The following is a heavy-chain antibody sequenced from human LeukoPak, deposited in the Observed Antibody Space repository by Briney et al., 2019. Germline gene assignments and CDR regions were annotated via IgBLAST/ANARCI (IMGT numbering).Heavy chain of an antibody. V-gene: IGHV4-38-2*02. J-gene: IGHJ5*02. D-gene: IGHD2-2*01. CDR2: IYHSGSA. Sequence: SETLSLTCIVSGYSISSGDSWGWIRQPPGKGLEWIGSIYHSGSAYYNPSLRSRVTISVDTSKNQFSLKLSSVTAADTAVYYCARDPGYCDSTSCYNWFDPWGQGTLVTVSS. CDR3: ARDPGYCDSTSCYNWFDP. CDR1: GYSISSGDS.